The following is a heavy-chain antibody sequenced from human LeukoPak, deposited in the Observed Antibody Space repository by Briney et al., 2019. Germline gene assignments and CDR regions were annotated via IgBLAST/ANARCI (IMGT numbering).Heavy chain of an antibody. J-gene: IGHJ4*02. CDR3: ATLSDYGGNTRPDY. D-gene: IGHD4-23*01. Sequence: GGSLRLSCAASGFTFSSYWMHWVRQAPGKGLVWVSRINSDGSSTSYADSVKGRFTISRDNAKNTLYLQMNSLRAEDTAVYYCATLSDYGGNTRPDYWGQGTLVTVSS. CDR1: GFTFSSYW. V-gene: IGHV3-74*01. CDR2: INSDGSST.